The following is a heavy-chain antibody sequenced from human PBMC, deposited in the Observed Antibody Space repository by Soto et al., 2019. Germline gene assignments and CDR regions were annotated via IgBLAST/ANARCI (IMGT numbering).Heavy chain of an antibody. CDR2: ISAYNGNT. CDR3: ARYSSGWYYFDY. CDR1: GYTFTSYG. V-gene: IGHV1-18*04. D-gene: IGHD6-19*01. J-gene: IGHJ4*02. Sequence: ASVKVSCKASGYTFTSYGISWVRQAPGQGPEWMGWISAYNGNTNYAQKLQGRVTMTTDTSTSTAYMELRSLRSDDTAVYYCARYSSGWYYFDYWGQGTLVTVSS.